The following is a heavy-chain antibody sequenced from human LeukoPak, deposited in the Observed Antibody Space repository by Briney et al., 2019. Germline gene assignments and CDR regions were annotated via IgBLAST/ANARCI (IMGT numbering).Heavy chain of an antibody. D-gene: IGHD3-10*01. CDR2: IGVAGDT. J-gene: IGHJ2*01. Sequence: GGSLRLPCAASGSTFSSSDMHWVRHATGKGLEWVSAIGVAGDTYYPGSVKGRFTISRENAKNSLYLQMNSLTVEDTAVYYCAREGTGSGTYYWYFDLWGRGTLVTVSS. CDR3: AREGTGSGTYYWYFDL. V-gene: IGHV3-13*01. CDR1: GSTFSSSD.